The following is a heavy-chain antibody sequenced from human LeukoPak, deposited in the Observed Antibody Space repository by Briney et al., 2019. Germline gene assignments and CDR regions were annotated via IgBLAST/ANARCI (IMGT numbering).Heavy chain of an antibody. J-gene: IGHJ4*02. Sequence: PSETLSLTCTVSGGSISISSYYWGWIRQPPGKGLEWIGSIYYSGSTYYNPSLKSRVTISVDTSKNQFSLKLSSVTAADTAVYYCARHGWYLYYFDYWGQGTLVTVSS. D-gene: IGHD6-19*01. CDR1: GGSISISSYY. CDR2: IYYSGST. V-gene: IGHV4-39*01. CDR3: ARHGWYLYYFDY.